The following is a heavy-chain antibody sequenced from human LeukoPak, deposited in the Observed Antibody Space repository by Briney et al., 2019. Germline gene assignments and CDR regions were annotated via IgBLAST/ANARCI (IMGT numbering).Heavy chain of an antibody. Sequence: ASVKVSCKASGYTFTSYDINWVRQATGQGLEWMGWMNPNSGNTGYAQKFQGRVTMTRNTSISTAYMELSSLRSEDTAVYYCARRPNMVRGRDWFDPWGQGTLVTVSS. D-gene: IGHD3-10*01. CDR2: MNPNSGNT. CDR1: GYTFTSYD. J-gene: IGHJ5*02. CDR3: ARRPNMVRGRDWFDP. V-gene: IGHV1-8*01.